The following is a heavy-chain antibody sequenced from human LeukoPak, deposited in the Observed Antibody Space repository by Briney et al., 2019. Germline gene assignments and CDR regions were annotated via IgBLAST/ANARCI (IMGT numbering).Heavy chain of an antibody. CDR3: ARCVVATGGIDY. Sequence: PSETLSLTCTVSGSSISSSSYYWGWIRQPPGKGLEWIGSIYYSGSTYYNPSLKSRVTISVDTSKNQFSLKLSSVTAADTAVYYCARCVVATGGIDYWGQGTLVTVSS. J-gene: IGHJ4*02. CDR1: GSSISSSSYY. CDR2: IYYSGST. D-gene: IGHD2-21*01. V-gene: IGHV4-39*01.